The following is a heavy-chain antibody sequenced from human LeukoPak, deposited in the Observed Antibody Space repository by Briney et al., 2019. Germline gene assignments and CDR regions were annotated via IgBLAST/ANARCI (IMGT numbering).Heavy chain of an antibody. CDR2: IKQDGSEK. Sequence: GGSLRLSCAASGFTLSSYWMSWVSQAPGKGLEWVANIKQDGSEKYYVDSVKGRFTISRDNAKNSLYLQMNSLRAEDTAVYYCARGEYQLPGDSWGQATLVTVSS. V-gene: IGHV3-7*03. CDR3: ARGEYQLPGDS. D-gene: IGHD2-2*01. J-gene: IGHJ4*02. CDR1: GFTLSSYW.